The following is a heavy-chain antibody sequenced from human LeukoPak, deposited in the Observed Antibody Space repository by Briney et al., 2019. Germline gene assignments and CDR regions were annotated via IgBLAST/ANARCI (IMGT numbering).Heavy chain of an antibody. CDR1: GDSFSNDYY. D-gene: IGHD2-15*01. V-gene: IGHV4-38-2*02. CDR2: VYHGGST. CDR3: ANADSEDFFDY. J-gene: IGHJ4*02. Sequence: PSETLSLTCTVSGDSFSNDYYWGWIRQPPGKGLEWIGSVYHGGSTYYNPSLKSRLIISLDTSKRQFSLKLTSLTATDTAVYYCANADSEDFFDYWGRGTLVTVSS.